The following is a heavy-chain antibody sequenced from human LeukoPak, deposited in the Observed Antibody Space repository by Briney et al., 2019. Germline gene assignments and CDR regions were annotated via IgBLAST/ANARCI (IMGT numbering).Heavy chain of an antibody. CDR1: GFTFTSSA. Sequence: SVKVSCKASGFTFTSSAVQWVRQARGQRLEWRGWIVVGSGNTNYAQKFQERVTITRDMSTSTAYMELSSLRSEDTAVYYCAAGMTHNWNDVDFDYWGQGTLVTVSS. D-gene: IGHD1-20*01. CDR3: AAGMTHNWNDVDFDY. J-gene: IGHJ4*02. V-gene: IGHV1-58*01. CDR2: IVVGSGNT.